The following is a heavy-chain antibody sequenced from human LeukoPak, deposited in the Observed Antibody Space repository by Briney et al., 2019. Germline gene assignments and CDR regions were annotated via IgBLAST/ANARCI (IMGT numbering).Heavy chain of an antibody. CDR1: GGTFSSYA. D-gene: IGHD3-3*01. Sequence: SVKVSCKASGGTFSSYAISWVRQAPGQGLEWMGGIIPILGTANYAQKFQGRVTITADESTSTAYMELSSLRSEDTAVYYCARDGGSDYDFWSGYYWWGQGTLVTVSS. CDR2: IIPILGTA. J-gene: IGHJ4*02. V-gene: IGHV1-69*01. CDR3: ARDGGSDYDFWSGYYW.